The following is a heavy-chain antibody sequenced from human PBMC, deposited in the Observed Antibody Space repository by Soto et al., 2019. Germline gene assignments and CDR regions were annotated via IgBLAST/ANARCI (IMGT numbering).Heavy chain of an antibody. V-gene: IGHV3-66*01. CDR2: IYTSDTT. D-gene: IGHD6-6*01. CDR1: GFTVSSNY. CDR3: VRDSSSSAMGY. Sequence: PGGSLRLSCAVSGFTVSSNYMSWVRQAPGKGLEWLSLIYTSDTTFYADSVKGRFTISRDNFKNTLFLQMNSLRAEDTAVYYCVRDSSSSAMGYWGQGTLVTVSS. J-gene: IGHJ4*02.